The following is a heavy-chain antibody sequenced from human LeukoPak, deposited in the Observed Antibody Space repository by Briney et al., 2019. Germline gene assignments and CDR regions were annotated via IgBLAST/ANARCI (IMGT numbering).Heavy chain of an antibody. Sequence: GASLKISCKASGYTFTGYYMHWVRQAPGQRLEWMGWIKPNRGGTNYAQKFQGRVTISADTPQSQYSLKLRSVEAPDTPPYYSARHLGYQPRWYFDLWGRGTLVTVSS. CDR2: IKPNRGGT. D-gene: IGHD2-2*01. J-gene: IGHJ2*01. V-gene: IGHV1-2*02. CDR3: ARHLGYQPRWYFDL. CDR1: GYTFTGYY.